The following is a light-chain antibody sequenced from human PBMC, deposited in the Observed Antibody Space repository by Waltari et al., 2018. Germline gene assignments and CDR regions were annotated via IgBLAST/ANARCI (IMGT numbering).Light chain of an antibody. CDR1: QGIRND. V-gene: IGKV1-6*01. Sequence: AIQMTQSPSSLSASVGDRVTITCRASQGIRNDLNWYQQKPGKAPKLLSYAASILESGVPSRFSGSGSGTDFTLTISSLQPEDFATYYCLQENNYPQTFGQGTKVEIK. J-gene: IGKJ1*01. CDR2: AAS. CDR3: LQENNYPQT.